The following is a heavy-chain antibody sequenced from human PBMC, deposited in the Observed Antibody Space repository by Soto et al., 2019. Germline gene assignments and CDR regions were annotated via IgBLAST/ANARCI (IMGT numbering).Heavy chain of an antibody. CDR3: ARDKARSGWYRYYGMDV. D-gene: IGHD6-19*01. J-gene: IGHJ6*02. CDR2: INPSGGST. V-gene: IGHV1-46*01. CDR1: GYTFTSYY. Sequence: QVQLVQSGAEVKKPGASVKVSCKASGYTFTSYYMHWVRQAPGQGLEWLGIINPSGGSTSYAQKFQGRVTMTRDTSTRAVYMELSSLRSEDTAVYYCARDKARSGWYRYYGMDVWGQGTTVTVSS.